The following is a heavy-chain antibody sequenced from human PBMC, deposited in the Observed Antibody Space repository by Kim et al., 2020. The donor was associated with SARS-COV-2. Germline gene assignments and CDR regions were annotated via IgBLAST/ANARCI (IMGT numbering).Heavy chain of an antibody. CDR3: VKGAATTGTD. D-gene: IGHD6-13*01. V-gene: IGHV3-64D*09. Sequence: GGSLRLSCSASGFSFSSSGMHWVRQAPGKGLEHVSAISSNGGSTYYADSVKGRFTISRDNSKNTLYLQMSSLRAEDMAVYYCVKGAATTGTDWGQGTLVT. CDR1: GFSFSSSG. J-gene: IGHJ4*02. CDR2: ISSNGGST.